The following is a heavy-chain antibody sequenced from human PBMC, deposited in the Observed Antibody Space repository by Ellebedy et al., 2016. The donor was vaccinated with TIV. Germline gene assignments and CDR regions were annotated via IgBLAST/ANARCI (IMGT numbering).Heavy chain of an antibody. V-gene: IGHV4-31*03. CDR2: IHYTGTT. D-gene: IGHD5-18*01. J-gene: IGHJ4*02. CDR1: GGSIRSGSYY. CDR3: ARDEVGLKGYNFDY. Sequence: MPSETLSLTCTVSGGSIRSGSYYWSWIRQHPGKGLEWIGYIHYTGTTYYNPSLKNRATISVDTSKNQFSLHLSSVTAADTAVYYCARDEVGLKGYNFDYWGQGTLVTVPS.